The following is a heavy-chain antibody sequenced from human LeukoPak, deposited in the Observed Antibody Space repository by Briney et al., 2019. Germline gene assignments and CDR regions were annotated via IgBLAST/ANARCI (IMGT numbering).Heavy chain of an antibody. CDR3: ARRLNGYYYYYMDV. J-gene: IGHJ6*03. V-gene: IGHV4-39*07. CDR1: GVSISRTTYY. Sequence: SETLSLTCTVSGVSISRTTYYWGWLRQPPGKGLEWIGSIHYSGNTYYNPSLKSRVTISVDTSKNLFSLKVNSVTAADTAVYYCARRLNGYYYYYMDVWSKGTTVTVSS. D-gene: IGHD2-8*01. CDR2: IHYSGNT.